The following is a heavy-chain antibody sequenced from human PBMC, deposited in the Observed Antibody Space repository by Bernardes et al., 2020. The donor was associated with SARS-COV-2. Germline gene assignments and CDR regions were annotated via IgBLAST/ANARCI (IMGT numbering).Heavy chain of an antibody. V-gene: IGHV4-59*01. CDR1: GGSISSYY. J-gene: IGHJ5*02. CDR3: ARALYCTNGVCYPNWFDP. D-gene: IGHD2-8*01. Sequence: ETLSLTCTVSGGSISSYYWSWIRQPPGKGLEWIGYIYYSGSTNYNPSLKSRVTISVDTSKNQFSLKLSSVTAADTAVYYCARALYCTNGVCYPNWFDPWGQGTLVTVSS. CDR2: IYYSGST.